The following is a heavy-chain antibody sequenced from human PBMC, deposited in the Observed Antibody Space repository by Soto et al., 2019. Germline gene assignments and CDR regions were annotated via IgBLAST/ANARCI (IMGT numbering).Heavy chain of an antibody. CDR1: GFTFSSYA. D-gene: IGHD3-22*01. V-gene: IGHV3-30-3*01. J-gene: IGHJ4*02. CDR3: APTQIYVSSVYYDY. Sequence: GGSLRLSCAASGFTFSSYAMHWVRQAPGKGLEWVAVISYDGSNKYYADSVKGRFTISRDNSKNTLYLQMNSLRAEDTAVYYCAPTQIYVSSVYYDYWCQGT. CDR2: ISYDGSNK.